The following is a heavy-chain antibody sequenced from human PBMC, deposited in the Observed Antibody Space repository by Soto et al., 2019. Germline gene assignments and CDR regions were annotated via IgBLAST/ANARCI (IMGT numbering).Heavy chain of an antibody. Sequence: GGSLRLSCAASGFTFSSYEMNWVRQAPGKGLEWVSYISSSGSTIYYAGSVKGRFTISRDNAKNSLYLQMNSLRAEDTAVYYCARDCLWGSGSSKWPLRAFDIWGQGTMVTVSS. CDR3: ARDCLWGSGSSKWPLRAFDI. J-gene: IGHJ3*02. D-gene: IGHD3-10*01. V-gene: IGHV3-48*03. CDR1: GFTFSSYE. CDR2: ISSSGSTI.